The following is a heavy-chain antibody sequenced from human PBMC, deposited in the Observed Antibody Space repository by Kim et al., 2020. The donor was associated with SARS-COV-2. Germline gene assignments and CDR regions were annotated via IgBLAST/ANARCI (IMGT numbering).Heavy chain of an antibody. CDR2: ISYDGSNK. CDR1: GFTFSSYA. D-gene: IGHD3-10*01. J-gene: IGHJ4*02. Sequence: GGSLRLSCAASGFTFSSYAMHWVRQAPGKGLEWVAVISYDGSNKYYADSVKGRFTISRDNSKNTLYLQMNSLRAEDTAVYYCARPTRGSGSYYGGPLGYWGQGTLVTVSS. CDR3: ARPTRGSGSYYGGPLGY. V-gene: IGHV3-30*04.